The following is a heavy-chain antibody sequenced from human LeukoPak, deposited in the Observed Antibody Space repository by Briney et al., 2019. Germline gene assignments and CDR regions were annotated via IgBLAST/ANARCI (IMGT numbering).Heavy chain of an antibody. CDR3: AKDYDTLTGYYSLSDY. CDR1: GFTFSSYA. Sequence: GGPLRLSCAASGFTFSSYAMSWVRQAPGKGLEWVSVISGSGGSTSYADSVKGRFTVSRDNSKNRLYLQMNSLRAEDTAIYYCAKDYDTLTGYYSLSDYWGQGTLVTVSS. J-gene: IGHJ4*02. CDR2: ISGSGGST. D-gene: IGHD3-9*01. V-gene: IGHV3-23*01.